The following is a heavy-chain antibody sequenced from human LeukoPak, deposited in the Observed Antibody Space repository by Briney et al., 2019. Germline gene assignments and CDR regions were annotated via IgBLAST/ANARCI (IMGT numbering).Heavy chain of an antibody. J-gene: IGHJ4*02. CDR3: AREDYRTAFDY. CDR2: ISYDGSIK. D-gene: IGHD2-21*02. Sequence: GGSLRLSCAASGFTFSTYTMHWVRQAPGKGLEWVTVISYDGSIKSYADSVKGRFTISRDNSKNTLYLQVNSLRAEDTALYYCAREDYRTAFDYWGQGTLVTVSS. CDR1: GFTFSTYT. V-gene: IGHV3-30-3*01.